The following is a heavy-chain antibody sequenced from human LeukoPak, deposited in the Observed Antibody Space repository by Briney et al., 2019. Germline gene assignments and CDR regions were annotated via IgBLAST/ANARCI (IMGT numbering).Heavy chain of an antibody. CDR2: ISSHGNYI. CDR1: GFTFTSYS. V-gene: IGHV3-21*01. J-gene: IGHJ4*02. CDR3: ARDGQWDLTYYLDY. D-gene: IGHD1-26*01. Sequence: PGGSLRLSCAGSGFTFTSYSLNWVRQAPGKGLELVSCISSHGNYIYYADSVKGRFTVSRDDPTNSVFLQMNSLRAEDTGIYYCARDGQWDLTYYLDYWGQGILVSVSS.